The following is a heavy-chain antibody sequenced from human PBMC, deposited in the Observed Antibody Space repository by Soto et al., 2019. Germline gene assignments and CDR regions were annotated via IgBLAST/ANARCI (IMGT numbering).Heavy chain of an antibody. J-gene: IGHJ4*02. CDR1: GFTFSSYG. Sequence: QVQLVESGGGVVQPGRSLRLSCAASGFTFSSYGMHWVRQAPGKGLEWVAVIWYAGSNKYYADSVKGRFTISRDNSKNTMYLQMNSLRAEDTAVYYCAREGCSGGSCYPIGEWGQGTLVNVSS. CDR3: AREGCSGGSCYPIGE. CDR2: IWYAGSNK. V-gene: IGHV3-33*01. D-gene: IGHD2-15*01.